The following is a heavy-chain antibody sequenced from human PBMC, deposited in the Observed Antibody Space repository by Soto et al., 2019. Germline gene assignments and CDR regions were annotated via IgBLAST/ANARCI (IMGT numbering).Heavy chain of an antibody. V-gene: IGHV4-59*08. Sequence: SETLSLTCVVSGGSLSSYHWSWIRQPPGKGKEWIGYIYSSGRTNYNPSLKSRVTMSVDTSKNQFSLKLNSFTAADTALYYCPRHNKVTSRQYSFDSWGQGTLVTVSS. J-gene: IGHJ4*02. CDR2: IYSSGRT. CDR1: GGSLSSYH. CDR3: PRHNKVTSRQYSFDS. D-gene: IGHD2-2*01.